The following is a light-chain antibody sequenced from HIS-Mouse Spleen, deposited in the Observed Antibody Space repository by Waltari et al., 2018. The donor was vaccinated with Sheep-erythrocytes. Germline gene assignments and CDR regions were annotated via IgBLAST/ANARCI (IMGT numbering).Light chain of an antibody. V-gene: IGKV4-1*01. CDR1: QSVLYSSNNKNY. CDR3: QQYYSTLT. Sequence: DIVMTQYPDSFASSLGERAPIHCKSSQSVLYSSNNKNYLAWYQQKPGQPPKLLIYLASTRESGVPDRFSGSGSGTDFTLTISSLQAEDVAVYYCQQYYSTLTFGGGTKVEIK. J-gene: IGKJ4*01. CDR2: LAS.